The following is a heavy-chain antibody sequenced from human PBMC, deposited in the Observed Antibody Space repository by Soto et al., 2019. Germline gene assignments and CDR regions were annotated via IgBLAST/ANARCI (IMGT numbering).Heavy chain of an antibody. D-gene: IGHD1-1*01. J-gene: IGHJ4*02. V-gene: IGHV3-74*01. CDR1: GFTFSNHW. CDR3: ARDANWSLDH. CDR2: INGEGGYR. Sequence: EVQLVESGGGLVQPVGSLRLSCAASGFTFSNHWMHWVRQAPGKGLVWVSRINGEGGYRDYAESVKGRFTIARDNAKNTLYLQMNSLRAEDTAVYYCARDANWSLDHWGQGTLVTVSS.